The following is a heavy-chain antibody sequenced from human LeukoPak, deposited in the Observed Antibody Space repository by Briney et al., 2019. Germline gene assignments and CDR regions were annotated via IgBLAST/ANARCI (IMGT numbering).Heavy chain of an antibody. CDR2: IRYDGSNK. V-gene: IGHV3-30*02. Sequence: GGTLRLSCGASGFTFIRYGMHWVRQAPGQGLEWVAFIRYDGSNKYYADSAKGRFTISRDNSKNTLYLQMNSLRAEDTAVYYCAKDSTAPITITMVRGRWYFDYWGQGTLVTVSS. CDR3: AKDSTAPITITMVRGRWYFDY. J-gene: IGHJ4*02. CDR1: GFTFIRYG. D-gene: IGHD3-10*01.